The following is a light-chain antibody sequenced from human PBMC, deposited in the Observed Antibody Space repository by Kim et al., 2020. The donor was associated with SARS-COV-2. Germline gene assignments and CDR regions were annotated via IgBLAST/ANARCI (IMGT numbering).Light chain of an antibody. V-gene: IGKV1-5*03. CDR1: QRIGSY. J-gene: IGKJ2*01. Sequence: SASVGDSVTITCRASQRIGSYLAWYQQKPGKAPKLLMYKASSLESGVPSRFSGSGSGTEFTLTVSSLQPDDFATYYCQKYNSYPYTFGQGTKLEIK. CDR3: QKYNSYPYT. CDR2: KAS.